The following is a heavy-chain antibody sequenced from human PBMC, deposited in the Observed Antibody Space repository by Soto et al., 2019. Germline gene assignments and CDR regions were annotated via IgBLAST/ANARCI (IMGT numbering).Heavy chain of an antibody. CDR3: ARDLTMTTVTTRDY. D-gene: IGHD4-17*01. J-gene: IGHJ4*02. V-gene: IGHV1-18*01. Sequence: GASVKVSCKASGYTFTSYGISRVRQAPGQGLEWMGWISAYNGNTNYAQKLQGRVTMTTDTSTSTAYMELRSLRSDDTAVYYCARDLTMTTVTTRDYWGQGTLVTVSS. CDR2: ISAYNGNT. CDR1: GYTFTSYG.